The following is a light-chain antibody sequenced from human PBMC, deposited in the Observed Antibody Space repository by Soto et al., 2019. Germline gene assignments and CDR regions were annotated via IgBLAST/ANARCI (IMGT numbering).Light chain of an antibody. Sequence: QSALTQPASVSGSPGQSITISCTGTSSGVGGYNYVSWYQQHPGKAPKLMIYEVSNRPSGVSNRFSGSKSGNTASLTISGLQAEDEADYYCSSYTSSSTLENVFGTGTKVTVL. CDR1: SSGVGGYNY. J-gene: IGLJ1*01. CDR2: EVS. CDR3: SSYTSSSTLENV. V-gene: IGLV2-14*01.